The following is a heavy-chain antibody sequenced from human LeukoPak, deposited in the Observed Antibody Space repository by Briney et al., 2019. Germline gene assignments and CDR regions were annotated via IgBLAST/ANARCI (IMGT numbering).Heavy chain of an antibody. CDR3: ARDHYGSGIAGFSY. D-gene: IGHD3-10*01. J-gene: IGHJ4*02. CDR1: GGTFSSYA. Sequence: SVKVSCKTSGGTFSSYAISWVRQAPGQGLEWMGGVIPIFGTANYAQKFQGRVTITTDESTSTAYMELSSLRSEDTAVYYCARDHYGSGIAGFSYWGQGTLVTVSP. CDR2: VIPIFGTA. V-gene: IGHV1-69*05.